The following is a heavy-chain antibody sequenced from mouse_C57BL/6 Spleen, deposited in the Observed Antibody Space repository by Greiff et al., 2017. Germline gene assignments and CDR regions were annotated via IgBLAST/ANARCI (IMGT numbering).Heavy chain of an antibody. CDR3: ARESYDGVYFDD. CDR1: GFTFSSYA. CDR2: ISDGGSYT. D-gene: IGHD1-1*01. J-gene: IGHJ2*01. Sequence: EVKLMESGGGLVKPGGSLKLSCAASGFTFSSYAMSWVRQTPEKRLEWVATISDGGSYTYYPDNVKGRFTISRDNAENNLYLQMSHLKSEDTAMYYCARESYDGVYFDDWGQGTTLTVSS. V-gene: IGHV5-4*01.